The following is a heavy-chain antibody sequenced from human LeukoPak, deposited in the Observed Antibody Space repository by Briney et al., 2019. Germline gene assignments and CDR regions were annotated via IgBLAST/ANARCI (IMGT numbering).Heavy chain of an antibody. Sequence: ASVKVSCKASGYTFTNYDINWVRQATGQGLEWMGWMNPNSGHTGYAQKFQGRVTMTRNTSITTAYMELSSLRPEDTAVYYCARMHYYDSSGDNWFDPWGQGTLVTVSS. CDR1: GYTFTNYD. CDR3: ARMHYYDSSGDNWFDP. J-gene: IGHJ5*02. CDR2: MNPNSGHT. V-gene: IGHV1-8*01. D-gene: IGHD3-22*01.